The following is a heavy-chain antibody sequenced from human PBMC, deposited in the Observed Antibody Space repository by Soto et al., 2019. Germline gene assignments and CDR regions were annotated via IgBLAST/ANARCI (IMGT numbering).Heavy chain of an antibody. J-gene: IGHJ4*02. V-gene: IGHV1-3*01. CDR3: ARAPGGPDGTGDY. Sequence: QVQLVQSGAEVKKPGASVKVSCTASGYTFTSYAMHWVRQAPGQRLEWMGWINAGNGNTKFSQKFQGRVTITRDTSASTAYMELGSLRSEDTAVYYCARAPGGPDGTGDYWGQGTLVPVSS. D-gene: IGHD2-15*01. CDR1: GYTFTSYA. CDR2: INAGNGNT.